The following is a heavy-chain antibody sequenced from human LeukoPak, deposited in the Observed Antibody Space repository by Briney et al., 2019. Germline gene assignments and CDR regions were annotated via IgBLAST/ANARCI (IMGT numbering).Heavy chain of an antibody. CDR2: ISSSSTI. Sequence: PGGSLRLSCAASGFTFSSYSMNWVRQAPGKGLEWVSYISSSSTIYYADSVKGRFTISRDNAKNSLYLQMNSLRDEDTAVYYCARGLLSDYWGQGTLVTVSS. CDR1: GFTFSSYS. V-gene: IGHV3-48*02. CDR3: ARGLLSDY. J-gene: IGHJ4*02.